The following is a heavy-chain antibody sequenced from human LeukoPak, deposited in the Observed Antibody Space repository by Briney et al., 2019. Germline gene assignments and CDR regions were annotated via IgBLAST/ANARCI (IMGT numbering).Heavy chain of an antibody. Sequence: PGGSLRLSCAASGSTVSSNYMSWVRQAPGKGLEWVSVIYSGGSTYYADSVKGRFTISRDNSKNTLYLQMNSLRAEDTAVYYCARHGYSSSWYEESWGQGTLVTVSS. J-gene: IGHJ4*02. CDR3: ARHGYSSSWYEES. D-gene: IGHD6-13*01. CDR1: GSTVSSNY. V-gene: IGHV3-53*01. CDR2: IYSGGST.